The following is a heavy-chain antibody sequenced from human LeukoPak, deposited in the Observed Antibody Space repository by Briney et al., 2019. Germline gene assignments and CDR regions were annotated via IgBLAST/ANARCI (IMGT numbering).Heavy chain of an antibody. CDR1: GFTFSSYW. J-gene: IGHJ4*02. Sequence: GGSLRLSCAASGFTFSSYWMYWVRQAPGEGLIWVSRINNDGNITTYADSVKGRFTISRDNTKNTLYLQMNNLRAEDTAVYYCAAVRGQLYWGQGTLVTVSS. CDR3: AAVRGQLY. CDR2: INNDGNIT. D-gene: IGHD3-10*01. V-gene: IGHV3-74*01.